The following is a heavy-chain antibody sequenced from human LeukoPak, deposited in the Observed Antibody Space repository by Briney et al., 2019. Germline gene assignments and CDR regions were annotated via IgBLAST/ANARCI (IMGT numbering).Heavy chain of an antibody. Sequence: ASVKVSCKASGYTFSMYYMHWVRQAPGQGLEWMGWINPNSGGTNYAQKFQGRVTMTRDTSISTAYMELSRLRSDDTAVYYCARVPGGGTYSEDYWGQGTLVTVSS. D-gene: IGHD1-26*01. V-gene: IGHV1-2*02. CDR2: INPNSGGT. J-gene: IGHJ4*02. CDR3: ARVPGGGTYSEDY. CDR1: GYTFSMYY.